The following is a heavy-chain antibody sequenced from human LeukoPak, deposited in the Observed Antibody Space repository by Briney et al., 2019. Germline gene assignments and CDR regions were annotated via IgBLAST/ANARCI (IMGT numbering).Heavy chain of an antibody. CDR3: ARGRSGSSSGWPKRYYFDY. V-gene: IGHV4-59*12. CDR1: GGSISSYY. CDR2: IYYSGST. Sequence: SETLSLTCTVSGGSISSYYWSWIRQPPGKGLEWIGYIYYSGSTNYNPSLKSRVTISADTSRNHFSLNLSSVTAADTAVYYCARGRSGSSSGWPKRYYFDYWGQGTLVTVSS. D-gene: IGHD6-19*01. J-gene: IGHJ4*02.